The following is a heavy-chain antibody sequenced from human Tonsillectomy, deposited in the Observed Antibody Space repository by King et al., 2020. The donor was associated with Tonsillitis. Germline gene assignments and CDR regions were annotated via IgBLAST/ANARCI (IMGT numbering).Heavy chain of an antibody. CDR1: GFTFRSYG. CDR3: ATSGDYYDSSGYYYPPDY. V-gene: IGHV3-30*02. D-gene: IGHD3-22*01. J-gene: IGHJ4*02. CDR2: IRYDGSNK. Sequence: VQLVESGGGVVQPGGSLRLSCAAFGFTFRSYGMHWVRQAPGKGLEWVAFIRYDGSNKYYADSVKGRFTISRDNSKNTLYVQMNSLRAEDTAVYYCATSGDYYDSSGYYYPPDYWGQGTLVTVSS.